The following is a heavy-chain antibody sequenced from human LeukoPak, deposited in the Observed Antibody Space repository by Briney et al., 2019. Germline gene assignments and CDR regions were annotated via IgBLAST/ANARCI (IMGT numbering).Heavy chain of an antibody. D-gene: IGHD3-16*01. CDR3: AKVPGGGRVSPFDS. Sequence: GGSLRLSCAASGFTFSNYAMHWVRQAPGKGLEYVSGINDDSTNTYNADSVRGRVTISRDNSRNTLYLQMNSLRAEDTAVYYCAKVPGGGRVSPFDSWGQGTLVTVSA. CDR2: INDDSTNT. CDR1: GFTFSNYA. J-gene: IGHJ4*02. V-gene: IGHV3-23*01.